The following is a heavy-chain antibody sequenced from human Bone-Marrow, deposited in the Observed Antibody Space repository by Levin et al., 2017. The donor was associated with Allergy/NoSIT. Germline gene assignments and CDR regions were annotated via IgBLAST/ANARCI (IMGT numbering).Heavy chain of an antibody. J-gene: IGHJ5*02. CDR1: GYSFTDHY. Sequence: ASVKVSCKASGYSFTDHYVHWVRQAPGQGLEWMGRINPKNGGTNSAQKFLGRVTMTRDTSITTAFMELSRLRSDDTAVYYCARSYCRDEMCFDNWFDPWGQGTLVTVSS. V-gene: IGHV1-2*06. CDR3: ARSYCRDEMCFDNWFDP. CDR2: INPKNGGT. D-gene: IGHD2-21*01.